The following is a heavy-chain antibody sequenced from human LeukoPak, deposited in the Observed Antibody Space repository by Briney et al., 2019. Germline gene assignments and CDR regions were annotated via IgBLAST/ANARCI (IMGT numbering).Heavy chain of an antibody. D-gene: IGHD2-15*01. CDR3: ARPGGGSAYYYGMDV. J-gene: IGHJ6*02. CDR1: GFTFSSYS. Sequence: GGSLRLSCAASGFTFSSYSMNWVRQAPGKGLEWVSSISSSSYIYYADSVKGRFTISRDNAKNSLYLQMNSLRAEDTAVYYCARPGGGSAYYYGMDVWGQGTTVTVSS. CDR2: ISSSSYI. V-gene: IGHV3-21*01.